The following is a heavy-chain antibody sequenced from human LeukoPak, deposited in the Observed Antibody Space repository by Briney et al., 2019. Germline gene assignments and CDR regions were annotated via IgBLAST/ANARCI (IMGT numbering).Heavy chain of an antibody. Sequence: PSETLSLTCTVSGGSISSGGYYWSWIRQHPGKGLEWIGYISYSGSAYYNPSLKSRVTISIDTSKNQLSLKLTSAPAADTVVYYCARTQYGSTYTYLDYWGQGALVTVSS. V-gene: IGHV4-31*03. CDR2: ISYSGSA. CDR3: ARTQYGSTYTYLDY. J-gene: IGHJ4*02. CDR1: GGSISSGGYY. D-gene: IGHD2-2*01.